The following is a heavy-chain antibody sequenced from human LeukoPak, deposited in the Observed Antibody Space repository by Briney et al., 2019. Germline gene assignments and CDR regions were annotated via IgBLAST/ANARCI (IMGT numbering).Heavy chain of an antibody. CDR2: IWYDGSNK. V-gene: IGHV3-33*01. D-gene: IGHD2-15*01. CDR3: ARTGYCSGGSCYGFDY. Sequence: PGGSLRLSCAASGFTFSSYGMHWVRQAPGKGLEWVAVIWYDGSNKYYADSVKGRFTISRDNSKNTLYLQMNSLRAEDTAVYYCARTGYCSGGSCYGFDYWGQRTLVTVSS. CDR1: GFTFSSYG. J-gene: IGHJ4*02.